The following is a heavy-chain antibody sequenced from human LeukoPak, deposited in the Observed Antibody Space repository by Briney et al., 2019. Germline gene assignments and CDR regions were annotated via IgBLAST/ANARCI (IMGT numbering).Heavy chain of an antibody. CDR3: ARGSGSGSYYYGMDV. CDR2: ISSSGSTI. D-gene: IGHD3-10*01. Sequence: GGSLRLSCAASGFTFSDYYMGWIRQAPGKGLEWVSYISSSGSTIHYADSVKGRFTISRDNAKNSLYLQMNSLRAEDTAVYYCARGSGSGSYYYGMDVWGQGTTVTVSS. V-gene: IGHV3-11*01. J-gene: IGHJ6*02. CDR1: GFTFSDYY.